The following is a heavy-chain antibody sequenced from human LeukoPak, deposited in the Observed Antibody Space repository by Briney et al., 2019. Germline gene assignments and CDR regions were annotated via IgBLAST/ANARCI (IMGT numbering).Heavy chain of an antibody. V-gene: IGHV3-21*01. J-gene: IGHJ4*02. D-gene: IGHD6-13*01. CDR1: GFTFSSYS. Sequence: GGSLRLSCAASGFTFSSYSMNWVRQAPGKGLEWVSSISSSSSYIYYADSVKGRFTISRDNAKNSLYLQMNSLRAEDTTVYYCARDRQQQLVPFDYWGQGTLVTVSS. CDR3: ARDRQQQLVPFDY. CDR2: ISSSSSYI.